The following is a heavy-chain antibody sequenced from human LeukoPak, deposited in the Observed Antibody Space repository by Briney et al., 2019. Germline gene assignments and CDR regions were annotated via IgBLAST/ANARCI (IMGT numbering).Heavy chain of an antibody. V-gene: IGHV3-74*01. CDR1: GFTFSSYW. J-gene: IGHJ6*03. CDR2: INSDGSST. D-gene: IGHD3-3*01. Sequence: DPGGSLRLSCAASGFTFSSYWMHWVRQAPGKGLVWVSRINSDGSSTSYADSVKGRFTISRDNAKNTLYLQMNSLRAEDTAVYYCARGTYDFWSGYYYYYYYMDVWGKVTTVTVSS. CDR3: ARGTYDFWSGYYYYYYYMDV.